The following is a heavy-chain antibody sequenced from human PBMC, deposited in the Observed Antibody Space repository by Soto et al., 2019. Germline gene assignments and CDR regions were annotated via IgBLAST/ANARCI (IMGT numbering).Heavy chain of an antibody. D-gene: IGHD2-2*01. V-gene: IGHV1-8*01. CDR3: ARDQKSIPAAMYYYYYGMDD. J-gene: IGHJ6*02. Sequence: ASVQVSCKASGYTFTSYDINWLRQSTGQGLEWMGWMNPNSGNTGYAQKFQGRVTMTRNTSISTAYMELSSLRSEDTAVYYCARDQKSIPAAMYYYYYGMDDWGQGTTVTVSS. CDR1: GYTFTSYD. CDR2: MNPNSGNT.